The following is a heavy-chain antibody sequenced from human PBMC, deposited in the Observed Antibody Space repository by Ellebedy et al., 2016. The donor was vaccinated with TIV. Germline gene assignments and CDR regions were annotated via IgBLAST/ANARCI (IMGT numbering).Heavy chain of an antibody. CDR3: AKSEDSNAYDYMDV. Sequence: PGGSLRLSCAASGFTFSNYTMRWVRQAPGQGLEWVSTINGRGGSTYHADSVKGRFTISRDNSKNTLYLQMNSLRAEDTAVYYCAKSEDSNAYDYMDVWGKGTTDTVSS. J-gene: IGHJ6*03. CDR1: GFTFSNYT. D-gene: IGHD4-11*01. CDR2: INGRGGST. V-gene: IGHV3-23*01.